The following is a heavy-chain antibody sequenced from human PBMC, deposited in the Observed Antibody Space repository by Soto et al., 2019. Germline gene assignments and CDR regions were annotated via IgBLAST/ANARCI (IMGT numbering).Heavy chain of an antibody. Sequence: QVQLVESGGRVVQPGRSLRLSCAASGFTFNNYGMHWVRQAPGKGLEWLAVIWNDGSNSSYANSVKGRFTISRDNSKNTLYLQMSSLRAEDTGVYYCARRQIPPPTRGAANARGAMDVWGQGTTVTVSS. CDR1: GFTFNNYG. D-gene: IGHD6-13*01. CDR2: IWNDGSNS. CDR3: ARRQIPPPTRGAANARGAMDV. V-gene: IGHV3-33*01. J-gene: IGHJ6*02.